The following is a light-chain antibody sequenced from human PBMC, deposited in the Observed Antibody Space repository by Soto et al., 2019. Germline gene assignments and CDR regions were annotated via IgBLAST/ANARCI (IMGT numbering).Light chain of an antibody. V-gene: IGLV1-40*01. CDR3: QSYNSTLRGLVA. CDR2: GNN. Sequence: QSVLTQPPSVSGAPGQRVTISCTGSSSNIGATSDVHWYQQLPGAAPKLLIYGNNNRPSGVPARFSGSKSGTSASLAITGLQVEDEADYYCQSYNSTLRGLVAFGGGTKLTVL. J-gene: IGLJ2*01. CDR1: SSNIGATSD.